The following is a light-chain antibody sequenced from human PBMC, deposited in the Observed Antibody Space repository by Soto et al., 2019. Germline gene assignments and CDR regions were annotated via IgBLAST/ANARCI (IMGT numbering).Light chain of an antibody. CDR3: QQYGSSGTV. Sequence: PGERATLSCRASQSVTSSYLAWYQQKPGQAPRLLIYGASTRATGIPDRFSGSGSGTDFTLAISRLEPEDLAVYYCQQYGSSGTVFGQGTRLEIK. CDR2: GAS. J-gene: IGKJ5*01. V-gene: IGKV3-20*01. CDR1: QSVTSSY.